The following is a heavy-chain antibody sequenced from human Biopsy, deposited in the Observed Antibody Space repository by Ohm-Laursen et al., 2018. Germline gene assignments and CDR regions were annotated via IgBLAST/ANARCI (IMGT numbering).Heavy chain of an antibody. CDR1: GGSISNNNYY. D-gene: IGHD2/OR15-2a*01. CDR3: AKNLAVSSYALDI. V-gene: IGHV4-39*01. J-gene: IGHJ3*02. Sequence: SETLSLTCTVSGGSISNNNYYWGWIRQPPGKGLEWIGSIFYRGSTHYKPSLKSRVNISVDTSKNQFSLKLGSVTAADTAVYYCAKNLAVSSYALDIWGQGTMVTVSS. CDR2: IFYRGST.